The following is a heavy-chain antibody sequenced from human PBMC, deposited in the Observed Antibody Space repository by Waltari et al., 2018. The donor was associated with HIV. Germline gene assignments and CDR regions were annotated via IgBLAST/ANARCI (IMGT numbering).Heavy chain of an antibody. D-gene: IGHD1-26*01. CDR1: GFTFNSYP. CDR2: ISYDGSNK. V-gene: IGHV3-30-3*01. J-gene: IGHJ4*02. CDR3: AREGRGSYYPFDY. Sequence: QVQLVESGGGVVQPGRPLRLSCAASGFTFNSYPMHWVRQAPGKGLEWVAVISYDGSNKYYADSVKGRFTISRDNSKNTLYLQMNSLRAEDTAVYYCAREGRGSYYPFDYWGQGTLVTVSS.